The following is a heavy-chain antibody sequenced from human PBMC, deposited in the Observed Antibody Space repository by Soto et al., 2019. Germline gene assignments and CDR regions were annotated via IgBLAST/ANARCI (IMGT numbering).Heavy chain of an antibody. CDR2: IDPSDSYT. D-gene: IGHD6-19*01. Sequence: GESLKISCKGSGYSFTSYWISWVRQMPGKGLEWMGRIDPSDSYTNYSPSFQGHVTISADKSISTAYLQWSSLKASDTAMYYCARVVGVAVAGKAFDYWGQGTQVTVSS. CDR1: GYSFTSYW. CDR3: ARVVGVAVAGKAFDY. J-gene: IGHJ4*02. V-gene: IGHV5-10-1*01.